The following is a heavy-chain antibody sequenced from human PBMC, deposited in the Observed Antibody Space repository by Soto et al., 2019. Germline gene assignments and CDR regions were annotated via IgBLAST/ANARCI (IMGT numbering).Heavy chain of an antibody. CDR2: ISGSGGST. Sequence: GGSLRLSCAASGFTFSSYAMSWVRQAPGKGLEWVSAISGSGGSTYYADSVKGRFTISRDNSKNTLYLQMNSLRAEDTAVYYCAKAYSNYSIYYYGMDVWGQGTTVTVS. J-gene: IGHJ6*02. CDR3: AKAYSNYSIYYYGMDV. D-gene: IGHD4-4*01. V-gene: IGHV3-23*01. CDR1: GFTFSSYA.